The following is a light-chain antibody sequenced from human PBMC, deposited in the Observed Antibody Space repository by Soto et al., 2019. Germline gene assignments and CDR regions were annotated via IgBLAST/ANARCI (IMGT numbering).Light chain of an antibody. CDR3: CSYAGSSTLV. Sequence: QSVLTQPASVSGSPGQSITISCTGTSRDVGSYNLVSWYQQHPGKAPKLMIYEVSKRPSGVSNGFSGSKSGNTASLTISGLQAEDEADYYCCSYAGSSTLVFGGGTKVTVL. CDR2: EVS. J-gene: IGLJ2*01. V-gene: IGLV2-23*02. CDR1: SRDVGSYNL.